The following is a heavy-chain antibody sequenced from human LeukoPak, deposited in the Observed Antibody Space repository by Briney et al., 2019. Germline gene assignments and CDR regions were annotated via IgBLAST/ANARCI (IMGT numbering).Heavy chain of an antibody. CDR1: GGSFSGYY. CDR2: INHSGST. V-gene: IGHV4-34*01. CDR3: ARSGPLYGRAIYYGMDV. J-gene: IGHJ6*02. D-gene: IGHD3-10*01. Sequence: SETLSLTCAVYGGSFSGYYWSWIRQPPGKGLEWIGEINHSGSTNYNPSLKSRVTISVDTSKNQFSLKLSSVTAADTAVYYCARSGPLYGRAIYYGMDVWGQGTTVTVSS.